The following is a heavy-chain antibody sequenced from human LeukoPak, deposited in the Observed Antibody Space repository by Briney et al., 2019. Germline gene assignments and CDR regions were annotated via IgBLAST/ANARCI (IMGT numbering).Heavy chain of an antibody. CDR3: ARGGGYTPYYFDY. Sequence: ASETLSLTCTVSGGSICSGDYFWSWIRQPPGKGLEWIGYIYYSGSTYYNPSLKSRVTISVDTSKNQFSLKLSSVPAADTAVYYCARGGGYTPYYFDYWGQGTLVTVSS. V-gene: IGHV4-30-4*01. CDR1: GGSICSGDYF. J-gene: IGHJ4*02. CDR2: IYYSGST. D-gene: IGHD5-12*01.